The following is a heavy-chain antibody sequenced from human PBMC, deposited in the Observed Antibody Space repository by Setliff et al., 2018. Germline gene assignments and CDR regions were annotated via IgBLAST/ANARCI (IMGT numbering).Heavy chain of an antibody. CDR2: IYYSGNT. CDR3: VRGLNSESWTFRY. D-gene: IGHD1-26*01. V-gene: IGHV4-59*08. J-gene: IGHJ4*02. CDR1: DGSISSFY. Sequence: SETLSLTCSVSDGSISSFYWSWIRQPPGKGLEWIGYIYYSGNTNYNPSLKSRVTISVDTSKNQFSLRLKSVTAADTAVYYCVRGLNSESWTFRYWSQGILVTVSS.